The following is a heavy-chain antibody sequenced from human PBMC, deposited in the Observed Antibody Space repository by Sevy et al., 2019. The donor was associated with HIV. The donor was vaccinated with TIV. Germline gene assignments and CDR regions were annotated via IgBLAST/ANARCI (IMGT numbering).Heavy chain of an antibody. CDR1: GFTFSDYD. CDR3: ARRFSCGGDCYYLGY. D-gene: IGHD2-21*02. CDR2: MSHDGNYK. Sequence: GGSLRLSCAASGFTFSDYDMHWVRQAPGKGLEWVAVMSHDGNYKNHADSVKVRFTISRDNFMNTLYLLMNSLRVEDMVVYFCARRFSCGGDCYYLGYWGQGAPVTVSS. V-gene: IGHV3-30*04. J-gene: IGHJ4*02.